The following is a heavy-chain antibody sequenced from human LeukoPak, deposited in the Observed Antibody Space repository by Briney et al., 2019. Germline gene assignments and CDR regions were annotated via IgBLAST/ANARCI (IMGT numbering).Heavy chain of an antibody. CDR2: IYYSGST. Sequence: SETLSLTCTVSGGSISSYYWSWIRQPPGKGLEWIGYIYYSGSTNYNPSLKSRVTISVDTSKNQFSLKLSSVTAADTAVHYCAREPGIAALDYWGQGTLVTVSS. V-gene: IGHV4-59*01. J-gene: IGHJ4*02. CDR1: GGSISSYY. D-gene: IGHD6-13*01. CDR3: AREPGIAALDY.